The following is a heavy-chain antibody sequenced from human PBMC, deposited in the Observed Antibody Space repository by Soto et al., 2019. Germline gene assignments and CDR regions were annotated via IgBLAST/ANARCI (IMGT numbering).Heavy chain of an antibody. Sequence: ASVKVSCKASGYTFTSYGISWVRQAPGQGLEWMGWISAYNGNTNYAQKLQGRVTMTTDTSTSTAYMELRSLRSDDTSVYYCARVDIVASLNWFDPWGQGTLVTVSS. CDR2: ISAYNGNT. J-gene: IGHJ5*02. CDR3: ARVDIVASLNWFDP. CDR1: GYTFTSYG. D-gene: IGHD2-15*01. V-gene: IGHV1-18*01.